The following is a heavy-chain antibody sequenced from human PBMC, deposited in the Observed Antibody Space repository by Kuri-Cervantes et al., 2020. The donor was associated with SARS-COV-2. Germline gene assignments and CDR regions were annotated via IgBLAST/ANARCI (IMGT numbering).Heavy chain of an antibody. D-gene: IGHD2-2*01. Sequence: GESLKISCAASGFTFSSYATSWVRQAPGKGLEWVSAISGSGGSTYYADSVKGRFTISRDNSKNTLYLQMNSLRAEDTAVYYCAKHYCSSTSCSYYFDYWGQGTLVTVSS. CDR3: AKHYCSSTSCSYYFDY. CDR1: GFTFSSYA. V-gene: IGHV3-23*01. J-gene: IGHJ4*02. CDR2: ISGSGGST.